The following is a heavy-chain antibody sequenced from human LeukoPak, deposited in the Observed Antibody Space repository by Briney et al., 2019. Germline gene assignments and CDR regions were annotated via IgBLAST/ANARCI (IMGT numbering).Heavy chain of an antibody. D-gene: IGHD3-10*01. Sequence: GGSLRLSCAASGFTFSDYYMSWIRQAPGKGLEWVSYISSSSSYTNYADSVKGRFTISRDNAKNSLYLQMNSLRAEDTAVYCCAREGTAGFGELSIWGQGTLVTVSS. CDR2: ISSSSSYT. CDR1: GFTFSDYY. CDR3: AREGTAGFGELSI. J-gene: IGHJ4*02. V-gene: IGHV3-11*06.